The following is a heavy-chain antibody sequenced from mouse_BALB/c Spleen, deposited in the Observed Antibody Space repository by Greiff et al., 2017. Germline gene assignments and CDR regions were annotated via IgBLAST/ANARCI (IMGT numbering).Heavy chain of an antibody. CDR2: ISSGGST. V-gene: IGHV5-6-5*01. CDR1: GFTFSSYA. D-gene: IGHD2-14*01. J-gene: IGHJ4*01. CDR3: ARKVRWDAMDY. Sequence: DVKLVESGGGLVKPGGSLKLSCAASGFTFSSYAMSWVRQTPEKRLEWVASISSGGSTYYPDSVKGRFTISRDNARNILYLQMSSLRSEDTAMYYCARKVRWDAMDYWGQGTSVTVSS.